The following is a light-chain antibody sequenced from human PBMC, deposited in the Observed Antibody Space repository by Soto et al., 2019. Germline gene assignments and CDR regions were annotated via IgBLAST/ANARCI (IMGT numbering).Light chain of an antibody. CDR1: QSISSW. CDR2: DAS. J-gene: IGKJ2*01. CDR3: QQYSSYPYT. Sequence: DIQMTQSPSTLSSYVGDRVTITCRASQSISSWLAWYQQKPGKAPKLLIYDASTLASGVPSRFSGSGSGTEFTLTISSLQPDDFAFYYCQQYSSYPYTFCQGTKLEIK. V-gene: IGKV1-5*01.